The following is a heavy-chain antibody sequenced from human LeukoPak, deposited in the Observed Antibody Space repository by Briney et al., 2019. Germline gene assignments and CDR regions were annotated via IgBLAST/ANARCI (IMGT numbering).Heavy chain of an antibody. CDR2: ISYDGSNK. Sequence: GGSLRLSCAASGFTFSSYAMHWVRQAPGKGLEWVAVISYDGSNKYYADSVKGRFTISRDNSKNTLYLQMNRLRAEDTAVYYCARGGIAAAGNFDYWGQGTLVTVSS. D-gene: IGHD6-13*01. V-gene: IGHV3-30-3*01. J-gene: IGHJ4*02. CDR3: ARGGIAAAGNFDY. CDR1: GFTFSSYA.